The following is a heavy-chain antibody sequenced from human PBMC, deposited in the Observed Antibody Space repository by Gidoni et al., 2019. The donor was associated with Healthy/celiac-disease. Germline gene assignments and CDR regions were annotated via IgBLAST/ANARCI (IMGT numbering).Heavy chain of an antibody. CDR3: ARVYYPGSGYYYLGTTI. CDR2: ISYDGSNK. CDR1: EFTFSSSA. V-gene: IGHV3-30*04. D-gene: IGHD3-22*01. Sequence: QVQLVESGGGVVQPGRSLRLSCAASEFTFSSSAMHWVRQAPGKGLDWVAVISYDGSNKSYADSVTGRFTISRDNSKNTLYLQMNSLRAEDTAGYYCARVYYPGSGYYYLGTTIWGQGTVVTVSS. J-gene: IGHJ3*02.